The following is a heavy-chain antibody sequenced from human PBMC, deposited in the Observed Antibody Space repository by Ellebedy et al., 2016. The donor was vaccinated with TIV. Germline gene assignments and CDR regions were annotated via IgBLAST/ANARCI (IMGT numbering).Heavy chain of an antibody. CDR2: LTHTGRT. V-gene: IGHV4-59*13. CDR3: ARFRGGGGSSYFDY. Sequence: SETLSLXXTVSGGCFNSYYWTWIRQPPGKGLEWVGHLTHTGRTNYNPSLQSRVTISGDTSKNQFSLKLSSVTAADTAVYYCARFRGGGGSSYFDYWGQGALVTVSS. J-gene: IGHJ4*02. D-gene: IGHD2-15*01. CDR1: GGCFNSYY.